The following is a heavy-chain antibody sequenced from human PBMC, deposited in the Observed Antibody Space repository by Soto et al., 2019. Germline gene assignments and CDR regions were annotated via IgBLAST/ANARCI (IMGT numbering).Heavy chain of an antibody. CDR2: ISSTGSYT. D-gene: IGHD6-19*01. Sequence: QVQLVESGGGLVKPGGSLRLSCAASGFTFTDYYMSWIRQAPGKGLEWVSYISSTGSYTNYADSVKGRFTISRDNANNPLYLQMNRLGAEEPGGYYCAVDGSCSRANLQPWGPGTLVTVSS. CDR1: GFTFTDYY. J-gene: IGHJ1*01. CDR3: AVDGSCSRANLQP. V-gene: IGHV3-11*05.